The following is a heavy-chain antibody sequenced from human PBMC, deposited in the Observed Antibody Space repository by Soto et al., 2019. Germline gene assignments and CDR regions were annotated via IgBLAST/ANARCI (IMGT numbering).Heavy chain of an antibody. Sequence: GGSLRLSCAASGFTFSSYNMNWVRQAPGKGLEWVSSISSSSSYIYYADSVKGRFTISRDNAKNSLYLQMNSLRAEDTAVYYCARDPGEHQLLWNWYFDLWGRGTLVTVSS. CDR1: GFTFSSYN. D-gene: IGHD2-2*01. CDR2: ISSSSSYI. V-gene: IGHV3-21*01. J-gene: IGHJ2*01. CDR3: ARDPGEHQLLWNWYFDL.